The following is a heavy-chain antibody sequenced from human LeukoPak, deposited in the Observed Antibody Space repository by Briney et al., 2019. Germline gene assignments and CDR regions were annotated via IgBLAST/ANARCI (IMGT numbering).Heavy chain of an antibody. CDR1: AFTFSNYA. Sequence: GGSLRLSCAASAFTFSNYAMSWVRQAPGKGLEWVSGISGSGGTTYYADSVKGRFTISRDNSKITLYLQMNSLRAEDTAVYYCAKVRANRFASFDYWGQGTLVTVSS. CDR2: ISGSGGTT. D-gene: IGHD1/OR15-1a*01. V-gene: IGHV3-23*01. CDR3: AKVRANRFASFDY. J-gene: IGHJ4*02.